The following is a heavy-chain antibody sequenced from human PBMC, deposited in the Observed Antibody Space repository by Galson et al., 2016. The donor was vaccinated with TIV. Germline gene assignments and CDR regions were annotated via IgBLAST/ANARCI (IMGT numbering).Heavy chain of an antibody. CDR2: VSYRGRT. V-gene: IGHV4-30-4*01. J-gene: IGHJ3*01. CDR3: VRDAGPYYHGLDF. Sequence: TLSLPCTVFGGSIKNGDFFWTWIRQPPGKGLEWIGYVSYRGRTNYSPSLQSRLSLSVDTSKNQFSLRLSSVTAADTSVYYCVRDAGPYYHGLDFWGQWTTVTVSS. CDR1: GGSIKNGDFF. D-gene: IGHD4/OR15-4a*01.